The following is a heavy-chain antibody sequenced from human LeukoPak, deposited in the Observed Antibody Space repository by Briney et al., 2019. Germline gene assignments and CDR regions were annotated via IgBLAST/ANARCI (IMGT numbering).Heavy chain of an antibody. CDR3: AKREAVAAMSDFDY. V-gene: IGHV3-30*02. J-gene: IGHJ4*02. CDR2: IQHGGGNQ. Sequence: PGGSLRLSCAASGFILNNYYMHWVRQAPGKGLEWVASIQHGGGNQYYVDSVKGRFTISRDNSKSTLYLQMNSLRTEDTAVYYCAKREAVAAMSDFDYWGQGTLVTVSS. D-gene: IGHD6-19*01. CDR1: GFILNNYY.